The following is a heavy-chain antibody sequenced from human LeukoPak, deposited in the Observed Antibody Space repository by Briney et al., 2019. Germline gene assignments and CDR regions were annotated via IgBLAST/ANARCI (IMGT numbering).Heavy chain of an antibody. CDR2: ISYDGSNK. V-gene: IGHV3-30-3*01. D-gene: IGHD3-10*01. Sequence: GRSLRLSCAASGFTFSSYAMHWVRQAPGKGLEGVAVISYDGSNKYYADSVKGRFTISRDNSKNTLYLQMNSLRAEDTAVYYCATSLLHSGRVPGYWGQGTLVTVSS. J-gene: IGHJ4*02. CDR3: ATSLLHSGRVPGY. CDR1: GFTFSSYA.